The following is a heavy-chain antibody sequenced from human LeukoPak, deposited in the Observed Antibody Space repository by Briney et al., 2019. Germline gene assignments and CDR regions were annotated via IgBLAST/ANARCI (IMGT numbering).Heavy chain of an antibody. CDR2: IYPGDSDT. CDR1: GFSFTSYW. V-gene: IGHV5-51*01. D-gene: IGHD6-13*01. J-gene: IGHJ4*02. Sequence: GESLKISCKGSGFSFTSYWIAWARQMPGKGLEWMGVIYPGDSDTRYSPSFQGQVTISADKSISTAYLQWSSLRASDTAMYCARRGYSSSWYYFDYWGQGTPVTVSS. CDR3: ARRGYSSSWYYFDY.